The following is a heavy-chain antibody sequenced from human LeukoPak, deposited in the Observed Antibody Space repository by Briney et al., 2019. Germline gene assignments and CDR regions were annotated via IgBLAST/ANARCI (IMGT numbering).Heavy chain of an antibody. D-gene: IGHD2-15*01. CDR2: IKHDGGVK. Sequence: PGGSLRLSCAASGFTFSSYWMSWVRQAPGKGMEWVANIKHDGGVKYYVDSVRGRFTISRDNAKNSLYLQMNSLRAEDTAVYYCARGGAYSRVRGQGTMVTVSS. J-gene: IGHJ3*01. V-gene: IGHV3-7*03. CDR3: ARGGAYSRV. CDR1: GFTFSSYW.